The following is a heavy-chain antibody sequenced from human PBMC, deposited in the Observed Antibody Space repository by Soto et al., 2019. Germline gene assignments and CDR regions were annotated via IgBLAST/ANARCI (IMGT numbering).Heavy chain of an antibody. J-gene: IGHJ4*02. D-gene: IGHD6-13*01. V-gene: IGHV3-23*01. CDR1: GFIFSTYA. Sequence: GGSLRLSCAASGFIFSTYAMSWVRQAPGKGLEWVSAISGSGGNRNYADSVRGRFTISRDNSKNTLYLQMNSLRADDTAEYYCAKYMYSTTWTPNLFDSWGQGTLVTVAS. CDR3: AKYMYSTTWTPNLFDS. CDR2: ISGSGGNR.